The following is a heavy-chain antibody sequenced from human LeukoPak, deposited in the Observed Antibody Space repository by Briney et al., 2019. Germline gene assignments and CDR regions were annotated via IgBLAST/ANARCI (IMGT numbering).Heavy chain of an antibody. CDR2: ISWNSGNI. D-gene: IGHD6-13*01. CDR3: AKGTHSSSWHWYDP. J-gene: IGHJ5*02. Sequence: GGSLRLSCAASGFTFDDYAMHWVRQAPGKGLEWVSGISWNSGNIGYADSVKGRFTISRDNAKNSLYLQMNSLRAEDTAVYYCAKGTHSSSWHWYDPWGQGTLVTVSS. CDR1: GFTFDDYA. V-gene: IGHV3-9*01.